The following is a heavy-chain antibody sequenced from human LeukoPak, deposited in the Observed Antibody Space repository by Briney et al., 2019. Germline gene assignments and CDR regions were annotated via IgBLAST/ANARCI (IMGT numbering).Heavy chain of an antibody. CDR3: AVGYNYGYLDE. V-gene: IGHV4-59*01. CDR2: IYYSGST. J-gene: IGHJ4*02. Sequence: SETLSLTCTVSGASISSYYWSWIRQPPGKGLEWIGYIYYSGSTKYNPSLKSRVTISLDTSKNQFSLKLSSVTAVDTAVYYCAVGYNYGYLDEWGQGTLVTVSS. CDR1: GASISSYY. D-gene: IGHD5-18*01.